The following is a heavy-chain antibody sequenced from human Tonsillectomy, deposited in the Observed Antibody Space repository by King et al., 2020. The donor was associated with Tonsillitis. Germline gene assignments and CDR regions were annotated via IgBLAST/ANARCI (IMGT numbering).Heavy chain of an antibody. CDR3: ARGGMGDDYVWGSYRPPDY. V-gene: IGHV4-59*01. J-gene: IGHJ4*02. D-gene: IGHD3-16*02. CDR1: GGSISSYY. CDR2: IHYSGST. Sequence: VQLQESGPGLVKPSETLSLTCTVSGGSISSYYWSWIRQPPGKGLEWIGYIHYSGSTNYNPSLKSRVTISVDTSKNQFSLKLSSVTAADTAVYYCARGGMGDDYVWGSYRPPDYWGQGTLVTVSS.